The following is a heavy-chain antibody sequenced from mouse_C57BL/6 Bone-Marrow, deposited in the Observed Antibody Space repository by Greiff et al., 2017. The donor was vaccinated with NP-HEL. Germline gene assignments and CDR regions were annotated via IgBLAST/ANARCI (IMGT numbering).Heavy chain of an antibody. Sequence: VQLKESGAELVRPGASVKLSCTASGFNIKDDYMHWVKQRPEQGLEWIGWIDPENGDTEYASKFQGKATITADTSSNTAYLQLSSLTSEDTAVYYCTTNSNYGFDYWGQGTTLTVSS. CDR2: IDPENGDT. D-gene: IGHD2-5*01. CDR3: TTNSNYGFDY. CDR1: GFNIKDDY. V-gene: IGHV14-4*01. J-gene: IGHJ2*01.